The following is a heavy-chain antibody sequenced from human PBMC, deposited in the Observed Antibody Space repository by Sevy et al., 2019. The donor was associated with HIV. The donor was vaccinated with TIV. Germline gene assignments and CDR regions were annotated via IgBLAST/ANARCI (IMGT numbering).Heavy chain of an antibody. CDR2: ISGSDDAI. CDR3: AGDHVKDGDLGDYYYFAMDV. V-gene: IGHV3-11*01. Sequence: GGSLRLSCVGSGFIISDYYMSWIRQAPGKGLEWVSYISGSDDAIYYSDSVKGRFTISRENVKNSLYLQMNSLRAEDTAVYYCAGDHVKDGDLGDYYYFAMDVWGQGTTVTVSS. CDR1: GFIISDYY. D-gene: IGHD4-17*01. J-gene: IGHJ6*02.